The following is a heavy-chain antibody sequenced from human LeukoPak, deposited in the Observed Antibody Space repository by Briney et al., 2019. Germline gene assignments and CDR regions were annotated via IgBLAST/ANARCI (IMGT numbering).Heavy chain of an antibody. J-gene: IGHJ4*02. Sequence: GGSLRLSCAASGFTFSTYAVNSVRQAPGKGLESVSAISSSGGTTYYADSVKGRFSISRDNSKNTLYLRMNSLRAEDTAVYYCAKDRNAWPTNFDSWGQGTLVTVSA. CDR2: ISSSGGTT. V-gene: IGHV3-23*01. CDR3: AKDRNAWPTNFDS. D-gene: IGHD5-24*01. CDR1: GFTFSTYA.